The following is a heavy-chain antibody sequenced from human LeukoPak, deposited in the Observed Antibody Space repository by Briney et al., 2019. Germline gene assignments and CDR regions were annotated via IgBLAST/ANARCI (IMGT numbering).Heavy chain of an antibody. Sequence: PGGSLRLSCAASGITLSNYGMSWVRQAPGKGLEWVAGISGSGGSTNYAESVKGRFTVSRDNRKNTLFLQMNSLTAEDTAVYFCAKRGVVIRVILVGFHKEAYYFDSWGQGALVTVSS. J-gene: IGHJ4*02. CDR2: ISGSGGST. D-gene: IGHD3-22*01. CDR1: GITLSNYG. V-gene: IGHV3-23*01. CDR3: AKRGVVIRVILVGFHKEAYYFDS.